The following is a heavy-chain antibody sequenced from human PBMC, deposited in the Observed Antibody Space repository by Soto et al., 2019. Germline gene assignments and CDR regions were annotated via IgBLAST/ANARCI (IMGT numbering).Heavy chain of an antibody. V-gene: IGHV3-23*01. Sequence: GGSLRLSCAASGFTFSSYAMSWVRQAPGKGLEWVSAISGSGGSTYYADSVKGRFTISRDNSKNTLYLQMNSLRAEDTAVYYCAKDGGSITIFGVADFDYWGQGTLVTVSS. J-gene: IGHJ4*02. CDR2: ISGSGGST. D-gene: IGHD3-3*01. CDR3: AKDGGSITIFGVADFDY. CDR1: GFTFSSYA.